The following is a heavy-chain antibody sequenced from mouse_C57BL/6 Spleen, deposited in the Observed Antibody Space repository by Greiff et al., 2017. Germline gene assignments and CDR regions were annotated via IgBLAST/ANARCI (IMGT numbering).Heavy chain of an antibody. Sequence: QVQLQQPGAELVRPGTSVKLSCKASGYTFTSYWMHWVKQRPGQGLEWIGVIDPSDSYTNYNQKFKGKATLTVDTSSSTAYMQLSSLTSEASAVYYCARFYAMDYWGQGTSVTVSS. CDR3: ARFYAMDY. CDR1: GYTFTSYW. J-gene: IGHJ4*01. V-gene: IGHV1-59*01. CDR2: IDPSDSYT.